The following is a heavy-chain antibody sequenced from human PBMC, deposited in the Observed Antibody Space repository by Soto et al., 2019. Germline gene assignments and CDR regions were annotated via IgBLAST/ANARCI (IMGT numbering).Heavy chain of an antibody. CDR2: ISYSGRT. CDR1: GGSISSGDNY. Sequence: SETLSLTCTVSGGSISSGDNYWRWIRQPPGKGLEWIGYISYSGRTYYNPSLGTRPTMSLDTSMNQFSLKLTSVTAADTAVYYCARDRRYYYDSSGYSVGNWFDPWGQGTQVTVSS. D-gene: IGHD3-22*01. J-gene: IGHJ5*02. CDR3: ARDRRYYYDSSGYSVGNWFDP. V-gene: IGHV4-30-4*01.